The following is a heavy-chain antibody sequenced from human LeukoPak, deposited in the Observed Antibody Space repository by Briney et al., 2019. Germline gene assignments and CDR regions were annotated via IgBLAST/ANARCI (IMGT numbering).Heavy chain of an antibody. CDR2: INWNGGST. J-gene: IGHJ4*02. D-gene: IGHD2-2*01. V-gene: IGHV3-20*04. CDR3: AIDLGYCSSTSCYEKFGY. Sequence: GGSLRLSCAASGFTFDDSGVSWVRQAPGKGLEWVSGINWNGGSTGYADSVKGRFTISRDNAKNSLYLQMNSLRAEDTALYYCAIDLGYCSSTSCYEKFGYWGQGTLVTVSS. CDR1: GFTFDDSG.